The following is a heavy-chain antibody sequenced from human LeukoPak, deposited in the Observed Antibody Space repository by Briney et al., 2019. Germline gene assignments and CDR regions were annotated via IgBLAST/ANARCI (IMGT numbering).Heavy chain of an antibody. J-gene: IGHJ6*02. CDR3: ARITIFDPYYYYYGMDV. CDR2: INPNSGGT. D-gene: IGHD3-3*01. CDR1: GYTFTGYY. V-gene: IGHV1-2*02. Sequence: ASVKVSCKASGYTFTGYYMHWVRQAPGQGLEWMGWINPNSGGTNYAQKFQGRVTMTRNTSISTAYMELSRLRSDDTAVYYCARITIFDPYYYYYGMDVWGQGTTVTVSS.